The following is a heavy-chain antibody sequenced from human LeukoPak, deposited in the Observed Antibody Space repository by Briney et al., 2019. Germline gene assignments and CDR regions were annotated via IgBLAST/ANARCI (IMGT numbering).Heavy chain of an antibody. CDR3: ARAFHPPDFAFGRAPYYFDL. V-gene: IGHV4-4*02. CDR1: GFTFSSYS. J-gene: IGHJ4*01. CDR2: IYHRGNS. D-gene: IGHD3-16*01. Sequence: GSLRLSCAASGFTFSSYSMNWVRQSPGKGLEWIGEIYHRGNSNYNPSLKSRVSISVDTSKNQFSLKVTSLTAADTAVYYCARAFHPPDFAFGRAPYYFDLWGQGTLVTVSS.